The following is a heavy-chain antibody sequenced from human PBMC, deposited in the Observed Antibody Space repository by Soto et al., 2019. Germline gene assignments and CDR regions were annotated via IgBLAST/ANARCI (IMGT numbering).Heavy chain of an antibody. Sequence: SETLSLTCTVSGGSISSSSYYWGWIRQPPGKGLEWIGGIYYSGSTYYNPSLKSRVTISVDTSKNQFSLKLSSVTAADTAVYYCAGQGQWLVGAHYYYGMDVWGQGXTVTVYS. CDR1: GGSISSSSYY. J-gene: IGHJ6*02. V-gene: IGHV4-39*01. CDR2: IYYSGST. CDR3: AGQGQWLVGAHYYYGMDV. D-gene: IGHD6-19*01.